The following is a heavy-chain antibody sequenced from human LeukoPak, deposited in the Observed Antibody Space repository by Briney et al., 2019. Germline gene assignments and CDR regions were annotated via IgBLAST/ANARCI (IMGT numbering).Heavy chain of an antibody. CDR2: ISYDGSNK. Sequence: GGSLRLSCAASGFTFSSYGMHWVRQAPGKGLEWVAVISYDGSNKYYADSVKGRFTISRDNSKNTLYLQMNSLRAEDTAVYYCARDLYDSSGYYRGGYWGQGTLVTVSS. CDR1: GFTFSSYG. D-gene: IGHD3-22*01. V-gene: IGHV3-30*03. J-gene: IGHJ4*02. CDR3: ARDLYDSSGYYRGGY.